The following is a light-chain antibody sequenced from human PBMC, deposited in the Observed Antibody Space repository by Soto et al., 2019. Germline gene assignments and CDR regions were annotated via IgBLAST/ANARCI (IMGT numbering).Light chain of an antibody. V-gene: IGKV3-20*01. CDR1: QSISSAY. Sequence: MVLTQSPGTLSLCPGERATLSCRSSQSISSAYLAWYQQKPGQAPRLXIFSTFRRATGIPDRFSGGGSGTDFTLTISRLEPEDFAVYYCQQYGSSWITFGQGTRLEIK. CDR2: STF. J-gene: IGKJ5*01. CDR3: QQYGSSWIT.